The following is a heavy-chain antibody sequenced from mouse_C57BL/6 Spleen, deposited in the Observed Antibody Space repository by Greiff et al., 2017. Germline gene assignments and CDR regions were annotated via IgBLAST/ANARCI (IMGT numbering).Heavy chain of an antibody. CDR2: INPNNGGT. D-gene: IGHD1-1*01. CDR3: ARSVGSRYWYFDV. Sequence: VQLQQSGPELVKPGASVKIPCKASGYTFTDYNMDWVKQSHGTSLEWIGDINPNNGGTISNQKFKGKATLTVDKSSSSAYMELRSLSSEDTAFYCGARSVGSRYWYFDVWGTGTTVTVSS. CDR1: GYTFTDYN. J-gene: IGHJ1*03. V-gene: IGHV1-18*01.